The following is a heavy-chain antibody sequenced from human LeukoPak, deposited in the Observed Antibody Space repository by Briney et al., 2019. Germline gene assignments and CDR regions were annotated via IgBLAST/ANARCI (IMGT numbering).Heavy chain of an antibody. Sequence: GGSLRLSCAASGFTFSSYAMSWVRQAPGKGLEWVSAISGSGGSTYYADSVKGRFTISRDNSKNTLYLQMNSLRAEDTAVYYCAKSSNQQLVLRLFDYWGQGTLVTVSS. CDR3: AKSSNQQLVLRLFDY. V-gene: IGHV3-23*01. CDR1: GFTFSSYA. D-gene: IGHD6-13*01. J-gene: IGHJ4*02. CDR2: ISGSGGST.